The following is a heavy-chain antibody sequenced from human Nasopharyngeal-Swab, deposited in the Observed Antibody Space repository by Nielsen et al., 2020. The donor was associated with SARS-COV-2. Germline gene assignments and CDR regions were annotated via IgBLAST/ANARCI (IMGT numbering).Heavy chain of an antibody. D-gene: IGHD6-13*01. CDR1: GFTFSSYA. CDR3: ARERQQLGPLHYYYYGMDV. J-gene: IGHJ6*02. CDR2: ISYDGSNK. Sequence: GGSLRLSCAAPGFTFSSYAMHWVRQAPGKGLEWVAVISYDGSNKYYADSVKGRFTISRDNSKNTLYLQMNSLRAEDTAVYYCARERQQLGPLHYYYYGMDVWGQGTTVTVSS. V-gene: IGHV3-30-3*01.